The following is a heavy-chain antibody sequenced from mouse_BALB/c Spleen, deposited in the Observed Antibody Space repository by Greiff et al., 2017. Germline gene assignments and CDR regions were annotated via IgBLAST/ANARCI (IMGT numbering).Heavy chain of an antibody. V-gene: IGHV14-3*02. CDR3: ARMGYYGYERAWFAY. CDR1: GFNIKDTY. Sequence: EVKLQESGAELVKPGASVKLSCTASGFNIKDTYMHWVKQRPDQGLEWIGRIDPANGNTKYDPKFQGKATITADTSSNTAYLQLSSLTSEDTAVYYCARMGYYGYERAWFAYWGQGTLVTVSA. J-gene: IGHJ3*01. CDR2: IDPANGNT. D-gene: IGHD1-2*01.